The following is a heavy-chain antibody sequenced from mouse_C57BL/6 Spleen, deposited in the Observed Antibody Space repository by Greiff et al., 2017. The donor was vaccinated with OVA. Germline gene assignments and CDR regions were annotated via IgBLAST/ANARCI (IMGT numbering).Heavy chain of an antibody. Sequence: QVQLQQPGAELVRPGSSVKLSCKASGYTFTSYWMHWVKQRPIQGLEWIGNIDTYDSDTPYNQKLKEKATLTVDKSSSTAYMQVSILTSEDSAVYYCARDYYGSSLAYWGQGTLVTVSA. CDR3: ARDYYGSSLAY. CDR1: GYTFTSYW. J-gene: IGHJ3*01. V-gene: IGHV1-52*01. D-gene: IGHD1-1*01. CDR2: IDTYDSDT.